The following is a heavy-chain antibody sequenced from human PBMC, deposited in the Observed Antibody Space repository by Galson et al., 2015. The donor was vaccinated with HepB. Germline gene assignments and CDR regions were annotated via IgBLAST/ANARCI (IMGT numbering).Heavy chain of an antibody. CDR1: GYTFTGYY. D-gene: IGHD2-2*01. CDR3: GRGSLVEGTSLWAFDY. J-gene: IGHJ4*02. CDR2: INPSGSYT. Sequence: SVKVSCKASGYTFTGYYIHWVRQAPGQGLEWLGVINPSGSYTKSDQKFQGRVTLTRDTSTSTVYMELSSLRSEDTAMYYCGRGSLVEGTSLWAFDYWGQGTLVTVSS. V-gene: IGHV1-46*03.